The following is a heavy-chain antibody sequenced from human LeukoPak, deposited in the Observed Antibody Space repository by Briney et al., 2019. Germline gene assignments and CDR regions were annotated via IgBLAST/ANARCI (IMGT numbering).Heavy chain of an antibody. CDR3: ARGKVYSSPSNWFDP. J-gene: IGHJ5*02. D-gene: IGHD6-19*01. V-gene: IGHV3-74*01. CDR2: INSDGSST. Sequence: VWVXRINSDGSSTSYADSVKGRFTISRDNAKNTLYLQMNSLRAEDTAVYYCARGKVYSSPSNWFDPWGQGTLVTVSS.